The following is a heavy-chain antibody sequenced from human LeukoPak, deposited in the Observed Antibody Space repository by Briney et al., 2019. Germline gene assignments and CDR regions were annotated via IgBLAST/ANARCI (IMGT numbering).Heavy chain of an antibody. J-gene: IGHJ4*02. D-gene: IGHD4-23*01. CDR1: SGSFSGYY. CDR3: ARGGNSADY. V-gene: IGHV4-34*01. CDR2: INHSGST. Sequence: SETLSLTCAVYSGSFSGYYWSWIRQPPGKGLEWIGEINHSGSTNYNPSLKSRVTISVDTSKNQFSLKLSSVTAADTAVYYCARGGNSADYWGQGTLVTVSS.